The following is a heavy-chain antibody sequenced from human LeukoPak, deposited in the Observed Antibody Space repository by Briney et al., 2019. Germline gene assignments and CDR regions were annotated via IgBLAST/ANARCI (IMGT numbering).Heavy chain of an antibody. CDR2: INPNSGGT. CDR1: GYTFTGYY. V-gene: IGHV1-2*02. CDR3: ARDPTSIRGVPPRPNWFDP. J-gene: IGHJ5*02. Sequence: ASVKVSCKASGYTFTGYYMHWVRQAPGQGLEWMGWINPNSGGTNYAQKSQGRVTMTRDTSISTAYMELSRLRSDDTAVYYCARDPTSIRGVPPRPNWFDPWGQGTLVTVSS. D-gene: IGHD3-10*01.